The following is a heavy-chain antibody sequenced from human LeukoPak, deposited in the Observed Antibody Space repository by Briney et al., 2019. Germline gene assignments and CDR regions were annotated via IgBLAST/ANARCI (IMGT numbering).Heavy chain of an antibody. CDR2: IYYSGST. CDR3: ARHQGGSSWYYFDY. V-gene: IGHV4-59*08. D-gene: IGHD6-13*01. J-gene: IGHJ4*02. CDR1: GGSISSYY. Sequence: PSETLSLTRTVSGGSISSYYWSWIRQPPGKGLEWIGYIYYSGSTNYNPSLKSRVTISVDTSKNQFSLKLSSVTAADTAVYYCARHQGGSSWYYFDYWGQGTLVTVSS.